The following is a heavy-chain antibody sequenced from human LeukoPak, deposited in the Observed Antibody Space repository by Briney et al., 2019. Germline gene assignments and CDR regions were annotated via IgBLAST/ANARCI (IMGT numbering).Heavy chain of an antibody. V-gene: IGHV3-23*01. CDR3: ARDPRYCSSTSCYRAFDY. CDR2: ISGSGDGS. J-gene: IGHJ4*02. Sequence: GGSLRLSCAASAFTFGNYGMSWVRQAPGRGLEWVASISGSGDGSYYADSVKGRFTISRDNAKNSLYLQMNSLRAEDTAVYYCARDPRYCSSTSCYRAFDYWGQGTLVTVSS. D-gene: IGHD2-2*01. CDR1: AFTFGNYG.